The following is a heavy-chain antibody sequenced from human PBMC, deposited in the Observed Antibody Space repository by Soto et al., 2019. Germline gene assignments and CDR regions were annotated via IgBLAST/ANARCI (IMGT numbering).Heavy chain of an antibody. Sequence: EVQLVESGGGLVQPGGSLRLSCAASGFTVSNLYMPWVRQAPGKGLQWVAVISSGGSTYYADSVKGRFTISRDNSKNTLYLEMNSRRAEDTAVYYCARDTLVGAYDFLHGGQGTLVTVSS. CDR2: ISSGGST. V-gene: IGHV3-66*01. CDR1: GFTVSNLY. CDR3: ARDTLVGAYDFLH. D-gene: IGHD3-3*01. J-gene: IGHJ4*02.